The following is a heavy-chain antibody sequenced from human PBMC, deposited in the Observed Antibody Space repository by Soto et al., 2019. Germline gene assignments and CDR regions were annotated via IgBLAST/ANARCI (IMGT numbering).Heavy chain of an antibody. CDR1: GGSFSGYY. CDR2: INHRGST. V-gene: IGHV4-34*01. Sequence: QVQLQQWGAGLLKPSETLSLTCAVYGGSFSGYYWSWISQSPGKGLEWIGEINHRGSTNYNPPLRSRVTISVDTSKNHFSLKLSSVTAADTAVYYCARELAVARGAFDIWGQGTMVTVSS. J-gene: IGHJ3*02. CDR3: ARELAVARGAFDI. D-gene: IGHD6-19*01.